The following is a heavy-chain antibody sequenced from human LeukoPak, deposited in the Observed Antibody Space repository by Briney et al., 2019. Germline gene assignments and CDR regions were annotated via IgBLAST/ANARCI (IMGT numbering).Heavy chain of an antibody. D-gene: IGHD4/OR15-4a*01. CDR2: IRSGGAR. CDR3: PGNPRVIGAKIDN. CDR1: GFIFSHAW. J-gene: IGHJ4*02. V-gene: IGHV3-15*01. Sequence: GGSLRLSCTASGFIFSHAWMNWVRQAPGKGLQWLGRIRSGGAREYAAPAQGRFTISRDDSRNTVYLEMNNLDTDDTAVYFCPGNPRVIGAKIDNWGQGPLVTV.